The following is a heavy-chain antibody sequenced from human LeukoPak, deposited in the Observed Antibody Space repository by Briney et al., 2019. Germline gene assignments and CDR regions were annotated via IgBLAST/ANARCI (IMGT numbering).Heavy chain of an antibody. CDR1: GGSISSSSYY. CDR2: IYYSGST. CDR3: ARHVQEGAVAGGYYFDY. V-gene: IGHV4-39*01. Sequence: PSETLSLTCTVSGGSISSSSYYWGWIRQPPGKGLEWIGSIYYSGSTYYNPSLKSRVTISVDTSKNQFSLKLSSVTAADTAVYYCARHVQEGAVAGGYYFDYWGQGTLVTVSS. D-gene: IGHD6-19*01. J-gene: IGHJ4*02.